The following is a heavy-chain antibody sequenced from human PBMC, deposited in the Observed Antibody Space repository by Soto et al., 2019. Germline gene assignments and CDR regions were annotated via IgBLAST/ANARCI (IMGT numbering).Heavy chain of an antibody. V-gene: IGHV1-69*13. Sequence: GASVKVSCKASGGTFSSYAISWVRQAPGQGLEWMGGIISIFGTANYAQKFQGRVTITADESTSTAYMELSSLRSEDTAVYYCARVGPSDAFDIWGQGTMVTVSS. CDR1: GGTFSSYA. J-gene: IGHJ3*02. CDR2: IISIFGTA. CDR3: ARVGPSDAFDI.